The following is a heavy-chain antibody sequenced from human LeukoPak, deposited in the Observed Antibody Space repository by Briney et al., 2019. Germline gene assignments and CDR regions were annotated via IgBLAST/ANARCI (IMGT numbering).Heavy chain of an antibody. J-gene: IGHJ4*02. CDR2: ISCSSSYI. CDR1: GFTFSSYS. CDR3: ASTAVAISFQRVYFDY. D-gene: IGHD5-12*01. V-gene: IGHV3-21*01. Sequence: GGSLRLSCAASGFTFSSYSMNWVRQAPGKGLEWVSSISCSSSYIYYADSVKGRFTISRDNAKNSLYLQMNSLRAEDTAVYYCASTAVAISFQRVYFDYWGQGTLVTVSS.